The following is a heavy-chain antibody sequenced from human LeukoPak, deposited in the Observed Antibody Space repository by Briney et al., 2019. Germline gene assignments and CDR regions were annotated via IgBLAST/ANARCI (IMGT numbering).Heavy chain of an antibody. D-gene: IGHD1-1*01. CDR2: MNRDGSEK. CDR3: VRDFSLTRMERPFDY. Sequence: GGSLRLSCAASGFTFRTYWMTWVRQAPGKGLEWVANMNRDGSEKYYVDSVKGRFTISRDNAKNSLYLEMNSLRAEDTAVYYCVRDFSLTRMERPFDYWGQGTLVTVSS. J-gene: IGHJ4*02. V-gene: IGHV3-7*01. CDR1: GFTFRTYW.